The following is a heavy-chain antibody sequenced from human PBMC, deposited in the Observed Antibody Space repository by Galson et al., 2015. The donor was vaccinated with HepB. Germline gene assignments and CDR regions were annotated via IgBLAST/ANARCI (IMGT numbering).Heavy chain of an antibody. V-gene: IGHV3-23*01. CDR2: ISNSGEST. Sequence: SLRLSCAASEFAFGSYAMSWVRQAPGKGLEWVSAISNSGESTFYADSVKGRFTISRDNSENTLYLLMNSLRVEDTAVYYCSKGLFHDTNYSPPPAYYYYGMNVWGQGTTVTVSS. D-gene: IGHD2-21*01. CDR3: SKGLFHDTNYSPPPAYYYYGMNV. CDR1: EFAFGSYA. J-gene: IGHJ6*02.